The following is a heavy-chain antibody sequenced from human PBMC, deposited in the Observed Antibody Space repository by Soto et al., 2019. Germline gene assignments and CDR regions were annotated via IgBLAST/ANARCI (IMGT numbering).Heavy chain of an antibody. CDR2: INHSGST. Sequence: PSETLSLTCAVYGGSFSGYYWSWIRQPPGKGLEWIGEINHSGSTNYNPSLKSRVTISVDTSKNQFSLKLSSVTAADTAVYYCARGTIAAAGTYYYYYYMDVWGKGTTVTVSS. CDR3: ARGTIAAAGTYYYYYYMDV. V-gene: IGHV4-34*01. D-gene: IGHD6-13*01. CDR1: GGSFSGYY. J-gene: IGHJ6*03.